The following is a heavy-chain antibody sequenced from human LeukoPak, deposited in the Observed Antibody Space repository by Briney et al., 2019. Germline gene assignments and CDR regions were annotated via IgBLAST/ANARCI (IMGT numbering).Heavy chain of an antibody. CDR2: MDPKTGNT. J-gene: IGHJ5*02. CDR1: GYTFTSYD. V-gene: IGHV1-8*01. CDR3: ARGLFWFGDLKTHWFDP. Sequence: GASVKVSCKASGYTFTSYDINWVRQATGQGLEWMGWMDPKTGNTGYAQKFQGRVTKTRDTPISTAYMELISLRSEDTAVYYCARGLFWFGDLKTHWFDPWGQGTQVTVSS. D-gene: IGHD3-10*01.